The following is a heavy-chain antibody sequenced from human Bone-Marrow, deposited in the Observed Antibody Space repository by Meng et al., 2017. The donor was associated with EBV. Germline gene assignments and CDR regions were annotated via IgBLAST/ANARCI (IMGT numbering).Heavy chain of an antibody. CDR2: INAAYGNT. V-gene: IGHV1-3*01. CDR1: GHMFSSYA. Sequence: QVQLVQSGAEVKKPGASVKVSCKASGHMFSSYAIHWVRQAPGQRLEWMGWINAAYGNTKYSQKFQGRVSITRDTSATTAYMELSSLRSEDTVVYYCARAVDYDILTGYFDYWGQGARVTVSS. D-gene: IGHD3-9*01. CDR3: ARAVDYDILTGYFDY. J-gene: IGHJ4*02.